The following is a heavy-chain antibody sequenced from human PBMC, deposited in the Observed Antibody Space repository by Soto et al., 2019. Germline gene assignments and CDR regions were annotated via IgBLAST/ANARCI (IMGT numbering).Heavy chain of an antibody. CDR2: ISAYNGNT. CDR1: GYTFTSYG. D-gene: IGHD2-15*01. Sequence: ASVKVSCKASGYTFTSYGISWVRQAPGQGLEWMGWISAYNGNTNYAQKLQGRVTMTTDTSTSTAYMELRSLRSDDTAVYYCARDHKRYCSGGSCYLGSYWGQGTLVTVSS. CDR3: ARDHKRYCSGGSCYLGSY. J-gene: IGHJ4*02. V-gene: IGHV1-18*01.